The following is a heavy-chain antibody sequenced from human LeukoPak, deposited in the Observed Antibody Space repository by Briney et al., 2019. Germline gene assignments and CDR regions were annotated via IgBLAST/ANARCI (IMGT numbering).Heavy chain of an antibody. CDR3: ARELSAVGRWGAFDM. CDR1: GYIFTDYF. J-gene: IGHJ3*02. Sequence: ASVKVSCKASGYIFTDYFIHWIRQAPGQGLEWMGWINPNSGATSYAQKFQGRVTMTRDTSINTGNMELTGLRFDDTAVYYCARELSAVGRWGAFDMWGQGTMVTVSS. V-gene: IGHV1-2*02. D-gene: IGHD6-13*01. CDR2: INPNSGAT.